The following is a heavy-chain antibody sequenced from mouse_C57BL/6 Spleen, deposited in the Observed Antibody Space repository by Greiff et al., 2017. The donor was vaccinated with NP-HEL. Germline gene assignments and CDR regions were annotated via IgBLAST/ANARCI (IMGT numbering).Heavy chain of an antibody. Sequence: QVQLQQSGPELVKPGASVKISCKASGYAFSSSWMNWVKQRPGKGLGWIGRIYPGDGDTNYNGKFKGKATLTADKSSSTAYMQLSSLTSEDSAVYFCAREDSSGYVAYWGQGTLVTVSA. V-gene: IGHV1-82*01. J-gene: IGHJ3*01. CDR2: IYPGDGDT. CDR3: AREDSSGYVAY. CDR1: GYAFSSSW. D-gene: IGHD3-2*02.